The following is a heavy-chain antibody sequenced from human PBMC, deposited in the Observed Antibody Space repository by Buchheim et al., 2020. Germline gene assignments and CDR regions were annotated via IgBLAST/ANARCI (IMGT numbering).Heavy chain of an antibody. Sequence: QVQLVESGGGVVQPGRSLRLSCAASGFTFSSYAMHWVRQAPGKGLEWVAVISYDGSNKYYADSVKGRFTISRDNSKNTLYLQMNSLRAEDTAVYYCVRGVPFGGDWGQGTL. CDR2: ISYDGSNK. D-gene: IGHD3-10*01. CDR1: GFTFSSYA. CDR3: VRGVPFGGD. J-gene: IGHJ4*02. V-gene: IGHV3-30*04.